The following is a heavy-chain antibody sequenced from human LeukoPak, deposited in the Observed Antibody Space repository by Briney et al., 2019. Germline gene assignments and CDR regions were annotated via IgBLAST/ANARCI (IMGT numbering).Heavy chain of an antibody. CDR2: ISAYGNT. CDR3: ARGIIGYYFGY. CDR1: GYTSTIYG. J-gene: IGHJ4*02. V-gene: IGHV1-18*01. Sequence: ASVKVSCKTSGYTSTIYGISWVRQAPGQGLEWMGLISAYGNTNYAQNLQGRVTMTTDTSTSTAYMELRSLRSDDTAVYYCARGIIGYYFGYWGQGTLVTVSS. D-gene: IGHD2-15*01.